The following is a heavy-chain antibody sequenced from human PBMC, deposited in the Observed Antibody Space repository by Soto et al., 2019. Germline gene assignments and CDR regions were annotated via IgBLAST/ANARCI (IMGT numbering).Heavy chain of an antibody. J-gene: IGHJ4*02. CDR3: ARDQQSSFLCLDC. CDR2: IWYDGSNK. V-gene: IGHV3-33*01. CDR1: GFTFSSYG. Sequence: GGSLRLSCAASGFTFSSYGMHWVRQAPGKGLEWVAVIWYDGSNKYYADSVKGRFTISRDNSKNTLYLQMNSLRAEDTAVYYCARDQQSSFLCLDCWGQGTLVTVSS. D-gene: IGHD2-2*01.